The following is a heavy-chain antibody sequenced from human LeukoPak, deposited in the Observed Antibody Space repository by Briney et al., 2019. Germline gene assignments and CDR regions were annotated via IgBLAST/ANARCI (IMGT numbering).Heavy chain of an antibody. V-gene: IGHV3-23*01. Sequence: SGGSLRLSCAASGFNFSTYAMSWVRQAPGKGLEWVSGISTSGGSTYYADSVKGRFTISRDNSKNTLYLQMNSLRAEDTAVYYRAKGTFGLDYWGQGTLVTVSS. J-gene: IGHJ4*02. CDR1: GFNFSTYA. CDR2: ISTSGGST. D-gene: IGHD3-3*02. CDR3: AKGTFGLDY.